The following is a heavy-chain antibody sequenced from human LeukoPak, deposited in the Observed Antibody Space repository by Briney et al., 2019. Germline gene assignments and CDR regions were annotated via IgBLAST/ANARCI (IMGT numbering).Heavy chain of an antibody. D-gene: IGHD3-22*01. V-gene: IGHV3-9*01. CDR3: AKGSFYDSSGYYDY. CDR2: ISWNSGSI. CDR1: GFTFDDYA. J-gene: IGHJ4*02. Sequence: PGGSLRLSCAASGFTFDDYAMHWVRQAPGKGPEWVSGISWNSGSIGYADSVKGRFTISRDNAKNSLYLQMNSLRAEDTALYYCAKGSFYDSSGYYDYWGQGTLVTVSS.